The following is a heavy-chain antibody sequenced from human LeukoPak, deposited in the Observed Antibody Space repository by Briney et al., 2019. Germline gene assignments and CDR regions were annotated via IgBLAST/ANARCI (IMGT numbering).Heavy chain of an antibody. V-gene: IGHV3-23*01. CDR2: ISASGGTT. D-gene: IGHD3-22*01. Sequence: GGSLRLSCAAAGFSFGNHPMSWVRQAPGKGLEWVSAISASGGTTHYADSVKGRFTISRDNSKNNLYLQLSSLRAEDTAIYHCAKDGISSGYFYYFDNWGQGTLVIVSS. CDR1: GFSFGNHP. CDR3: AKDGISSGYFYYFDN. J-gene: IGHJ4*02.